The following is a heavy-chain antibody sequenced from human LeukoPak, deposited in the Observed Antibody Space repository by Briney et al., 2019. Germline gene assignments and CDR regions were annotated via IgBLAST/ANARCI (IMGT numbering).Heavy chain of an antibody. Sequence: PGGSLRLSCAASGFTFSSYAMSWVRQAPGKGQEWVSAISGSGGSTYYADSVKGRFTISRDNSKNTLYLQMNSLRAEDTAVYYCAKGMEYYYGSGSCPDIWGQGTMVTVSS. V-gene: IGHV3-23*01. J-gene: IGHJ3*02. D-gene: IGHD3-10*01. CDR1: GFTFSSYA. CDR3: AKGMEYYYGSGSCPDI. CDR2: ISGSGGST.